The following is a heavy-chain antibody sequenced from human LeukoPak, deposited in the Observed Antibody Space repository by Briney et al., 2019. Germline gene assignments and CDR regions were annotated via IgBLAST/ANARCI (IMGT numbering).Heavy chain of an antibody. J-gene: IGHJ6*03. D-gene: IGHD3-3*01. CDR1: GFTFSSYS. V-gene: IGHV3-21*01. Sequence: GGSLRLSCAASGFTFSSYSMNWVRQAPGKGLEWVSSISSSSSYMYYADSVKGRFTISRDNAKNSLYLQMNSLRAEDTAVYYCARVQRYYDFWSGYPIGYYYMDVWGKGTTVTVSS. CDR3: ARVQRYYDFWSGYPIGYYYMDV. CDR2: ISSSSSYM.